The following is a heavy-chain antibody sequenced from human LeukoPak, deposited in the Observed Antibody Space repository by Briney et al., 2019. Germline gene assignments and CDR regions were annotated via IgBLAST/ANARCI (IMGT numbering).Heavy chain of an antibody. CDR2: ISGSGTYT. CDR3: AKVPYENYYYYFDY. Sequence: GGSLRLSWAASGFTFANYGMTWVSQAPGKGPEWVSAISGSGTYTHYADSVKGRFTISRDNFKNTLHLQMDNLRAEDTAVYYCAKVPYENYYYYFDYWGQGALVTVSS. D-gene: IGHD1-26*01. V-gene: IGHV3-23*01. CDR1: GFTFANYG. J-gene: IGHJ4*02.